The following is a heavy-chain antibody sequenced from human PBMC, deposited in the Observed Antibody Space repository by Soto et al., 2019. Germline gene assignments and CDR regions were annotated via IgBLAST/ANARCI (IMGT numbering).Heavy chain of an antibody. D-gene: IGHD6-13*01. Sequence: PGGSLRLSCAASGFTFSYYTMHWVRQAPGKGLEWVSSISTGSSYIYYADSLKGRFTISRDNAENTLYLQMNSLRAEDTAVYYCAREMKQLVQEGFLQHWGQGTLVTVSS. V-gene: IGHV3-21*01. J-gene: IGHJ1*01. CDR3: AREMKQLVQEGFLQH. CDR1: GFTFSYYT. CDR2: ISTGSSYI.